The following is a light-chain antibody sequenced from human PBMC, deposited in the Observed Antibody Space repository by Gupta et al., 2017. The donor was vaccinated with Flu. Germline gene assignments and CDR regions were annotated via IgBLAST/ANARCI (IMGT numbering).Light chain of an antibody. V-gene: IGKV1-27*01. Sequence: PSFLSASVGDRVTITCRASQGISNHLAWYQQKPGEVPRLLIYAASTLQSGAPSRFSGSGSGTDFTLTISSLQPEDVATYYCQKDNSAPNTFGQGTKLEI. J-gene: IGKJ2*01. CDR1: QGISNH. CDR3: QKDNSAPNT. CDR2: AAS.